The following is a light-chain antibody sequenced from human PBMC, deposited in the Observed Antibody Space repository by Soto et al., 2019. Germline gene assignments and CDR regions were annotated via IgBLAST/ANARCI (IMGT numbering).Light chain of an antibody. CDR3: HHYGTAWT. CDR1: QSVTNN. CDR2: GAS. Sequence: ETVMTQSPATLSVSPGERATLSCRASQSVTNNLAWYQQKPGQAPRLLISGASTRATGIPDRFSGSGSGTDFTLGISRLEPEDFAVYYCHHYGTAWTFGQGTKVDIK. V-gene: IGKV3D-15*01. J-gene: IGKJ1*01.